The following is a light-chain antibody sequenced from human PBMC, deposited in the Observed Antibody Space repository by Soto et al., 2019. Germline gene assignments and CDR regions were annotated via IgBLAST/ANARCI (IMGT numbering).Light chain of an antibody. Sequence: SSALTQPPSVSVAPGKTARITCGGNNIGSKSVQWYQHKPGQAPVLVIYHDSDRTSWIPARFSGSNSANTATLTISRVDAGDEADYYCQVWDSSSDHPFGGGTKLTVL. CDR2: HDS. J-gene: IGLJ2*01. CDR3: QVWDSSSDHP. V-gene: IGLV3-21*04. CDR1: NIGSKS.